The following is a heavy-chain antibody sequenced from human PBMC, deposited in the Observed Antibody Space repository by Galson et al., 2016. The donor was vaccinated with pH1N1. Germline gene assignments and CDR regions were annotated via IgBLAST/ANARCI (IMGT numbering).Heavy chain of an antibody. V-gene: IGHV2-70*01. D-gene: IGHD4-17*01. CDR2: IDWDDDK. J-gene: IGHJ4*02. CDR3: ARLDYGDYSGYFEY. Sequence: PALVKPTQTLTLTCTFSGFSLSTSGMCVSWIRQPPGKALEWLALIDWDDDKYYSTSLKTRLTISKDTSKNQVVLTLTNMDPVDTATYYCARLDYGDYSGYFEYWGQGTLATVSS. CDR1: GFSLSTSGMC.